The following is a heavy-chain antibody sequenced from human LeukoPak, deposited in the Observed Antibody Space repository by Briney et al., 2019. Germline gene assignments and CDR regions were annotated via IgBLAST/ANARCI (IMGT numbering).Heavy chain of an antibody. Sequence: GSVRVSCKASGYTFTGYYMQWVRQAPGEGVERRGWIKPKSGGTNYSQKFQGRVTTTRDTSISTAYMELSRLRSDDTAVYYCARDRVVTMVRGVIDEGYWGQGTLVTVSS. CDR1: GYTFTGYY. CDR3: ARDRVVTMVRGVIDEGY. D-gene: IGHD3-10*01. V-gene: IGHV1-2*02. CDR2: IKPKSGGT. J-gene: IGHJ4*02.